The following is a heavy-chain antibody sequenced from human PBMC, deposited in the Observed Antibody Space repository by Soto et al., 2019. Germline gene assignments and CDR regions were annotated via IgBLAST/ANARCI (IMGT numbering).Heavy chain of an antibody. V-gene: IGHV3-74*01. D-gene: IGHD3-16*01. CDR1: GFTFSDYW. J-gene: IGHJ4*02. CDR2: IKNDGSHI. CDR3: VRERWALGDY. Sequence: EVQLVESGGGLVQPGGSLRLSCVASGFTFSDYWMVWVRQAPGKGLVWVSRIKNDGSHIDYAESVRGRFTISRDNAKNTVYLQMNRRRAEYTAVYYCVRERWALGDYWGQVTLVTVSS.